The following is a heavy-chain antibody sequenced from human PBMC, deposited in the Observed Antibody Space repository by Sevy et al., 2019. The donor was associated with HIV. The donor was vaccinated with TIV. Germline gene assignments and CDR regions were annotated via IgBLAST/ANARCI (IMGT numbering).Heavy chain of an antibody. V-gene: IGHV3-15*01. CDR2: IKSKTDGGTT. Sequence: GGSLRLSCAASGFTFSNAWMSWVRQAPGKGLEWVGRIKSKTDGGTTEYAAPVKGRFTSSRDDSKNTLYLQMNSLKTEDTAVYYCTTEPYGSGKSGYWGQGTLVTVSS. CDR3: TTEPYGSGKSGY. D-gene: IGHD3-10*01. CDR1: GFTFSNAW. J-gene: IGHJ4*02.